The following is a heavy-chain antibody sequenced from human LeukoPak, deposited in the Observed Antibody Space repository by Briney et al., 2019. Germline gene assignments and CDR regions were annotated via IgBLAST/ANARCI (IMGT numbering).Heavy chain of an antibody. J-gene: IGHJ6*02. CDR2: IHHNGTR. V-gene: IGHV4/OR15-8*01. Sequence: PSETLSLTCGVSVGSISSGNWWTWVRQSPGKGLEWIGEIHHNGTRNYNPSLESRVIISLDTFKNHISLILTSLTAADTAVYYCASAPILRGEGGEHYRCGLDVWGQGTTVIVSS. CDR1: VGSISSGNW. CDR3: ASAPILRGEGGEHYRCGLDV. D-gene: IGHD2-2*02.